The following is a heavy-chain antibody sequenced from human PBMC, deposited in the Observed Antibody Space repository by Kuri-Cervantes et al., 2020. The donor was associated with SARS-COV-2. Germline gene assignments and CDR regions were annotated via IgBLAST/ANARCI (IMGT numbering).Heavy chain of an antibody. CDR2: IIPIFETF. Sequence: SVKVSCKASGGSLNNYVINWVRQAPGQGLEWMGRIIPIFETFNYARKFQGRVTISADKSTSTGYMEVSSLTSEDTAVYYCAGSSGRHLYSPSGNWFDPWGQGTLVTVSS. D-gene: IGHD3-10*01. V-gene: IGHV1-69*06. J-gene: IGHJ5*02. CDR3: AGSSGRHLYSPSGNWFDP. CDR1: GGSLNNYV.